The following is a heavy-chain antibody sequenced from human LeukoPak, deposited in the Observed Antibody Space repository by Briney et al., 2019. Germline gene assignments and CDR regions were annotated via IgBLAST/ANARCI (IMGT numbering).Heavy chain of an antibody. J-gene: IGHJ4*02. Sequence: PSETLSLTCTVSGGSISSGSYYWSWIRQPAGKGLEWIGRIYTSGSTNYNPSLKSRVTISVDTSKNQFSLELRSVTAADTAVYFCARQVGRVGTTDYFDYWGQGTLVTVSS. CDR2: IYTSGST. CDR3: ARQVGRVGTTDYFDY. CDR1: GGSISSGSYY. D-gene: IGHD1-14*01. V-gene: IGHV4-61*02.